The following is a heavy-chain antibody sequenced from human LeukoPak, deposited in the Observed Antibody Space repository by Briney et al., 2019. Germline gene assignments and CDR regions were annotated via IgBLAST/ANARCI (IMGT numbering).Heavy chain of an antibody. CDR2: IYPADSDT. D-gene: IGHD3-3*01. Sequence: GESLKISCKGSGYSFSNYWIGWVRQMPGKGLEWMAIIYPADSDTRYSPPFEGQVTISADKSINTAYLQWSSLKASDTAMYYCARPHYDFWSGYYDAFDIWGQGTMVTVSS. V-gene: IGHV5-51*01. CDR3: ARPHYDFWSGYYDAFDI. CDR1: GYSFSNYW. J-gene: IGHJ3*02.